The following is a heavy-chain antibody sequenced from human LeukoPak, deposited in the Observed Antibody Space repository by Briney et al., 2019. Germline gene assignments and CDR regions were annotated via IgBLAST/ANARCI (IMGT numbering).Heavy chain of an antibody. CDR2: ISTDGRIT. CDR1: GFTFSSYA. CDR3: ARYPAA. J-gene: IGHJ5*02. V-gene: IGHV3-74*01. Sequence: GGSLRLSCAASGFTFSSYAMSWVRQAPGKGLEWVSRISTDGRITTYADSVKGRFTISRDNAKNTLYLQMNSLRAEDTAVYYCARYPAAWGQGTLVTVSS.